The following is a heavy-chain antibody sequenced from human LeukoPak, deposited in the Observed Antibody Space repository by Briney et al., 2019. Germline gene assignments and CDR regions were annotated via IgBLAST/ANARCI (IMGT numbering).Heavy chain of an antibody. CDR1: GYSISSDYY. D-gene: IGHD1-26*01. V-gene: IGHV4-38-2*02. CDR3: ARVEVGADDFDYFQH. J-gene: IGHJ1*01. Sequence: NPSETLSLTCTVSGYSISSDYYWGWIRQPPGKGLEWIGTIYHSGSTSYNPSLKSRVTISVDTSKNQFSLKLSSVTAADTAVYYCARVEVGADDFDYFQHWGQGTLVTVSS. CDR2: IYHSGST.